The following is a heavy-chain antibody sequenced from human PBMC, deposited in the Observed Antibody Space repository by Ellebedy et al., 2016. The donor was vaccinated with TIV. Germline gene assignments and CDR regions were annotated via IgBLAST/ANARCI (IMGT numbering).Heavy chain of an antibody. J-gene: IGHJ4*02. CDR3: ARGGASSKYFDY. CDR2: THDSGST. V-gene: IGHV4-59*01. D-gene: IGHD1-26*01. CDR1: GGSISSYY. Sequence: MPSETLSLTCSVSGGSISSYYWSWIRQPPGKGLEWIGFTHDSGSTNYNPSLKSRVTISVDTSKNPFSLKLTSVTAADTAMYYCARGGASSKYFDYWGQGTLVTVSS.